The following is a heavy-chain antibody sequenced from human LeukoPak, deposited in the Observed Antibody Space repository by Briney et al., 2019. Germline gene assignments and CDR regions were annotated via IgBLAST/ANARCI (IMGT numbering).Heavy chain of an antibody. CDR2: ISSDGGNK. Sequence: GRSLRLSCAAPGLTFSDYAFNWVRRAPGKGLEWVAVISSDGGNKFHADSVKGRFTVSRDNSKNTLYLQMSSLRVEDTAVYYCARDNDPDYSSSPGWFDSWGQGTLVTVSS. CDR1: GLTFSDYA. V-gene: IGHV3-30-3*01. D-gene: IGHD6-6*01. J-gene: IGHJ5*01. CDR3: ARDNDPDYSSSPGWFDS.